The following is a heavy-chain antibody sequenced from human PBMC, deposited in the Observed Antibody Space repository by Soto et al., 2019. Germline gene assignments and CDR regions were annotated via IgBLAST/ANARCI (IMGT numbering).Heavy chain of an antibody. D-gene: IGHD6-19*01. J-gene: IGHJ4*02. Sequence: QVQLVESGGGVVQPGRSLRLSCAASGFTFSSYGMHWVRQAPGKGLEWVAVISYDGSNKYYADSVKGRFTISRDNSKNTLYLQMNSLRAEDTAAYYCATPSSSGWGLFGAFDYWGQGTLVTVSS. CDR3: ATPSSSGWGLFGAFDY. CDR1: GFTFSSYG. CDR2: ISYDGSNK. V-gene: IGHV3-30*03.